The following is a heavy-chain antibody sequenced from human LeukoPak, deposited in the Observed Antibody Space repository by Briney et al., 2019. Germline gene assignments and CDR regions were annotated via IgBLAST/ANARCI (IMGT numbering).Heavy chain of an antibody. Sequence: ASVKVSCKAPGYTFTSYDINWVRQATGQGLEWMGWMNPNSGNTGYAQKFQGRVTMTRNTSISTAYMELSSLRSEDTAVYYCARAQTISQGALWSYWGQGTLVTVSS. CDR3: ARAQTISQGALWSY. V-gene: IGHV1-8*01. D-gene: IGHD3-10*01. J-gene: IGHJ4*02. CDR1: GYTFTSYD. CDR2: MNPNSGNT.